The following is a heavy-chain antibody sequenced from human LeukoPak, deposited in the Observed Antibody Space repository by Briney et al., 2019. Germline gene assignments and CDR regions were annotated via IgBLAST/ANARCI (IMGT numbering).Heavy chain of an antibody. CDR2: ISGSGGST. V-gene: IGHV3-23*01. CDR3: ARERGDSSAMVGWFDP. Sequence: PGGSLRLSCAASGFTFSSYAMSWVRQAPGKGLEWVSAISGSGGSTYYADSVKGRFTISRDNSKNTLYLQMNSLRAEDTAVYYCARERGDSSAMVGWFDPWGQGTLVTVSS. D-gene: IGHD5-18*01. J-gene: IGHJ5*02. CDR1: GFTFSSYA.